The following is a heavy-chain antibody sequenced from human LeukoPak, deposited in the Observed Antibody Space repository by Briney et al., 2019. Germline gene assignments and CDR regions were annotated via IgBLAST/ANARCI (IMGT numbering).Heavy chain of an antibody. D-gene: IGHD6-6*01. V-gene: IGHV3-23*01. Sequence: GGSLRLSCAASGFTFSSYVMSWVRQAPGKGLEWVSAISRSGGSTSYADSVKGRFTISRDNSKNTLCLQMNSLRAEDTAVYYCARARVDRIAARPAYDAFDVWGQGTMVTVSS. J-gene: IGHJ3*01. CDR2: ISRSGGST. CDR1: GFTFSSYV. CDR3: ARARVDRIAARPAYDAFDV.